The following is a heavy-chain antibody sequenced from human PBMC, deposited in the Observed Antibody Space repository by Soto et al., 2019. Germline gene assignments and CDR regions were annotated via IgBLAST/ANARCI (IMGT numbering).Heavy chain of an antibody. CDR3: ARSRSNLLWFGESRGMDV. J-gene: IGHJ6*02. Sequence: ASVKVSCKASGGTFSSYAISWVRQAPGQGLEWMGGIIPIFGTANYAQKFQGRVTITADESTSTAYMELSSLRSEDTAVYYCARSRSNLLWFGESRGMDVWGQGTTVTVSS. CDR1: GGTFSSYA. V-gene: IGHV1-69*13. D-gene: IGHD3-10*01. CDR2: IIPIFGTA.